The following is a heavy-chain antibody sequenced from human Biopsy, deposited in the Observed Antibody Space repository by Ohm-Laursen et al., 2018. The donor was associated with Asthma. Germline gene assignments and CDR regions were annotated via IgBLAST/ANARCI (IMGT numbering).Heavy chain of an antibody. D-gene: IGHD6-19*01. CDR2: INAGNGNT. V-gene: IGHV1-3*01. Sequence: GSSVKVSCKASGYTFTSYAMHWVRQAPGQRLEWMGWINAGNGNTKYSQKFQGRVTITRDTSASTAYMELSSLRSEDTAVYYCARDLRYSSGWYPDAFDIWGQGTTVTVSS. CDR1: GYTFTSYA. CDR3: ARDLRYSSGWYPDAFDI. J-gene: IGHJ3*02.